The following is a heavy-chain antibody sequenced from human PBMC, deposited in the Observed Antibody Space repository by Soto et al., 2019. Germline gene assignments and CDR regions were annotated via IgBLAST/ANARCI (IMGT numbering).Heavy chain of an antibody. V-gene: IGHV5-51*01. J-gene: IGHJ4*02. CDR3: ARRSLNYDFWSGYLDY. CDR2: IYTGDSDT. Sequence: GGALKISCKGSGYSFTSYWIGWGRPMPGKGLEWMGIIYTGDSDTRYSPSFQGQVTISADKSISTAYLQWSSLKASDTAMYYCARRSLNYDFWSGYLDYWGQGTLVTVSS. D-gene: IGHD3-3*01. CDR1: GYSFTSYW.